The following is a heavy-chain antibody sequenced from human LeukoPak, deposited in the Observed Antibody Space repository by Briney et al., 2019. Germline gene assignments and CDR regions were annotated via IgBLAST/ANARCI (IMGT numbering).Heavy chain of an antibody. Sequence: SETLSLTCAVYGGSFSGYYWSWIRQPPGKGLEWIGEINHSGSTNYNPSLKSRVTISVDTSKNQFSLKLSSVTAADTAVYYCARQKVRGVLSRWGQGTLVTVSS. D-gene: IGHD3-10*01. CDR3: ARQKVRGVLSR. CDR1: GGSFSGYY. CDR2: INHSGST. J-gene: IGHJ4*02. V-gene: IGHV4-34*01.